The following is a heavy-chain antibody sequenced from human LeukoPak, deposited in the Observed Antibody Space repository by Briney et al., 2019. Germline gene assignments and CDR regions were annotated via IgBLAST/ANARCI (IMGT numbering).Heavy chain of an antibody. D-gene: IGHD3-22*01. CDR2: VYSGGST. CDR3: ARHSYDGTTYYHPFDY. CDR1: GFPVSSNY. Sequence: PGGALSLSCAASGFPVSSNYMSWVRQAPGKGLEWVSVVYSGGSTSYADSVKGRFTISRDNSKNTLFLQMNSLRAEDTAVYYCARHSYDGTTYYHPFDYWGQGTLVTVSS. J-gene: IGHJ4*02. V-gene: IGHV3-53*01.